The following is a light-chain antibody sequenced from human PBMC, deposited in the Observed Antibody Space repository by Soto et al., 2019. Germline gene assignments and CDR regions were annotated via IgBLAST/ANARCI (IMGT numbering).Light chain of an antibody. J-gene: IGKJ3*01. CDR2: TAS. CDR3: QQTHSFPPT. CDR1: HDIDTW. Sequence: DIQMTQSPSSVSASVGDRVNITCRASHDIDTWLAWYQQKPGKAPNLLIYTASSLQRGVPSRFSGSGSGTDFTPSINSLQPEDFATYYCQQTHSFPPTFGPGTKVDIK. V-gene: IGKV1D-12*01.